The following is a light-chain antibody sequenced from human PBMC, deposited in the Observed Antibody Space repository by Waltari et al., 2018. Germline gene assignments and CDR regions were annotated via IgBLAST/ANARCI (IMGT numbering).Light chain of an antibody. V-gene: IGLV1-47*01. J-gene: IGLJ3*02. CDR2: RNN. Sequence: QSVLTQPPSASGTPGQRVTISCSGSSSNIGSNYVYWYQQLPGTAPKLPIYRNNQRPSGVPARFSGSKSGTSASLAISGLRSEDEADYYCAAWDDSLRRVFGGGTKLTVL. CDR3: AAWDDSLRRV. CDR1: SSNIGSNY.